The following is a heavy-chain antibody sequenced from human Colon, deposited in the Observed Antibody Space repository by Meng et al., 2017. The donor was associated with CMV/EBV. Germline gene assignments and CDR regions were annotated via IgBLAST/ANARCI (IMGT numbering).Heavy chain of an antibody. J-gene: IGHJ3*01. CDR2: MSHDGTYT. CDR1: GFTFPKFA. V-gene: IGHV3-30-3*01. D-gene: IGHD3-3*01. Sequence: GESLKISCAGSGFTFPKFALHWVRQPPGKGLQWLTLMSHDGTYTSYADSVKGRFTISRDNSKNTLYLQMNSLRPDDTAVYYCARLLGGAKYDVWGAGGVSSDAFDVWGQGTVVTVSS. CDR3: ARLLGGAKYDVWGAGGVSSDAFDV.